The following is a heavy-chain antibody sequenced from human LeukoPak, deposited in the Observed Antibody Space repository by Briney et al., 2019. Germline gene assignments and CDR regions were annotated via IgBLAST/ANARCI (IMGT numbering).Heavy chain of an antibody. J-gene: IGHJ6*02. CDR1: GFTFSSYG. Sequence: PGGSLRLSCAASGFTFSSYGMHWVRQAPGKGLEWVAVISYDGSNKYYADSVKGRFTISRDNSKNTLYLQMNSLRAEDKAVYYCAKELGDVRFLEWTYGMDVWGQGTTVTVSS. CDR2: ISYDGSNK. CDR3: AKELGDVRFLEWTYGMDV. V-gene: IGHV3-30*18. D-gene: IGHD3-3*01.